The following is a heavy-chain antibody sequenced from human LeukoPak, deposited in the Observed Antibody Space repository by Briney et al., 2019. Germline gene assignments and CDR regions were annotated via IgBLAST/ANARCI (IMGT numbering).Heavy chain of an antibody. J-gene: IGHJ6*03. D-gene: IGHD4-11*01. CDR3: ARRRISNYYYYYYMDV. V-gene: IGHV1-8*01. CDR2: MNPNSGNT. Sequence: ASVKVSCKASGYTFTSYDINWVRQATGQGLEWMGWMNPNSGNTGYAQKFQGRVTMTRNTSISTAYMELSSLRSEDTAVYYCARRRISNYYYYYYMDVWGKGPTVTVSS. CDR1: GYTFTSYD.